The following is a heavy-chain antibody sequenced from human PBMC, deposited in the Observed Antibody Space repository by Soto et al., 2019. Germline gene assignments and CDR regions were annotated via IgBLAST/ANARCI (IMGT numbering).Heavy chain of an antibody. D-gene: IGHD3-16*01. CDR1: GGSFSGYY. CDR3: ARGVSKGKPRLNWFDA. V-gene: IGHV4-34*01. Sequence: SETLSLTCAFYGGSFSGYYWGWIRHPPGKGLEWIGEINHSGSTNYNPSLKSRVTISVDTSKNQFSLKLSSVTAADTAVYYCARGVSKGKPRLNWFDAWGQGTFVTVSS. J-gene: IGHJ5*02. CDR2: INHSGST.